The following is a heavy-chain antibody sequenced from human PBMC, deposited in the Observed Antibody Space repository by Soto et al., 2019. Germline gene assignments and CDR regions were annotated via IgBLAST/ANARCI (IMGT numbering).Heavy chain of an antibody. D-gene: IGHD5-18*01. Sequence: EVQLVESGGGLVQPGGSLRLSCAASGFTFSSHSMNWVRQAPGRGLEWISYISSSGDSIYYEDSVKGRLTISRDEARSSMDLQMNSLGAEDSAVYYCTRDLNSRYWGQGTLVTVSS. CDR2: ISSSGDSI. CDR1: GFTFSSHS. V-gene: IGHV3-48*01. J-gene: IGHJ4*02. CDR3: TRDLNSRY.